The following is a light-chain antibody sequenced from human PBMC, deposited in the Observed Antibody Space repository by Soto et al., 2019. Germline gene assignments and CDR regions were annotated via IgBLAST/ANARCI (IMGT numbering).Light chain of an antibody. J-gene: IGKJ1*01. Sequence: EIVLTQSPGTLSLSPGESATLSCRASQSVSSTYLAWYQQKPGQAPRLLIYGASSRATGIPDRFSGSGSGTDFTLTIRRLQPEDFAVYFCQQYDSSPWTFGQGTKVEIK. V-gene: IGKV3-20*01. CDR3: QQYDSSPWT. CDR2: GAS. CDR1: QSVSSTY.